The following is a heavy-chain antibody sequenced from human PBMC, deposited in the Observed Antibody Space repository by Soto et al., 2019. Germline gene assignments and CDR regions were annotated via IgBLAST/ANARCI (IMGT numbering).Heavy chain of an antibody. CDR2: IDWDDDK. D-gene: IGHD2-15*01. CDR1: GFSLSTSGMR. V-gene: IGHV2-70*04. CDR3: ARMFHCSGGTCPFDY. Sequence: ESGPTLVNPTQTLTLTCTFSGFSLSTSGMRVSWIRQPAGKALEWLARIDWDDDKFYNTSLKTRLSISKDSSKNQVVLTMTNMDPVDTATYYCARMFHCSGGTCPFDYWGQGALVTVSS. J-gene: IGHJ4*02.